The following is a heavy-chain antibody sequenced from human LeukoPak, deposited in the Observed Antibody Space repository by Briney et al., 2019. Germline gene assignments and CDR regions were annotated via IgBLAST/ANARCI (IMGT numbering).Heavy chain of an antibody. CDR3: AREYCSGGSCYSFGDYFDY. J-gene: IGHJ4*02. D-gene: IGHD2-15*01. V-gene: IGHV3-21*01. Sequence: GGSLRLSCAASGFTFSSYSMNWVRQAPGKGLEWASSISSSSYIYYADSVKGRFTISRDNAKNSLYLQMNSLRAEDTAVYYCAREYCSGGSCYSFGDYFDYWGQGTLVTVSS. CDR2: ISSSSYI. CDR1: GFTFSSYS.